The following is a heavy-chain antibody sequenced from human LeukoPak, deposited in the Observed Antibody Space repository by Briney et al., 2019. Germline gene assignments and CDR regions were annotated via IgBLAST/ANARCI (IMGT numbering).Heavy chain of an antibody. CDR1: GGSFSGYY. CDR3: ARSKVPATGNWFDP. CDR2: INHSGGT. J-gene: IGHJ5*02. V-gene: IGHV4-34*01. Sequence: SETLSLTCAVYGGSFSGYYWSWIRQPPGKGLEWIGEINHSGGTNYNPSLKSRVTISVDTSKSQSSLKLSSVTAADTAVYYCARSKVPATGNWFDPWGQGTLVTVSS. D-gene: IGHD2-21*02.